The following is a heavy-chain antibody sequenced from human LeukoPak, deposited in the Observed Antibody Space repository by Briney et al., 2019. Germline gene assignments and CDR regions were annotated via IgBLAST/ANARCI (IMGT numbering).Heavy chain of an antibody. V-gene: IGHV4-59*11. J-gene: IGHJ4*02. D-gene: IGHD3-16*01. CDR3: ARAHRGPFYADY. CDR1: GGSITSHY. CDR2: IHSSGIT. Sequence: SETLSLTCSVSGGSITSHYWNWIRPPPGKGLEWIGYIHSSGITNYNPSLKSRVTMSVDTSKNQFSLQLSSVTAADAAVYYCARAHRGPFYADYWGQGTLVTVSS.